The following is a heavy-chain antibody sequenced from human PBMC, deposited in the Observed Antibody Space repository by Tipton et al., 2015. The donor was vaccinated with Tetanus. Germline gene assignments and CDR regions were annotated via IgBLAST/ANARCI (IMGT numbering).Heavy chain of an antibody. D-gene: IGHD3-22*01. CDR2: ISDSTDYI. V-gene: IGHV3-21*01. Sequence: SLRLSCAAFRFTFSHYSMTWVRQAPGKGLEWVSSISDSTDYIYYADSVKGRFTISRDNARNSLYLQMNSLRAEDTAMYYCARGSYYYDSSGYLSGDYWGQGTLVTVSS. CDR1: RFTFSHYS. CDR3: ARGSYYYDSSGYLSGDY. J-gene: IGHJ4*02.